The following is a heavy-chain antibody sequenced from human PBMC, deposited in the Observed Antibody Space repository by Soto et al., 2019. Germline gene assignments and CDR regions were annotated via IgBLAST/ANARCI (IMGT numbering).Heavy chain of an antibody. CDR2: IKTDGSER. Sequence: GSLRLSCAASGFTFSSFWMSWARQAPGKGLEWVANIKTDGSERYYMDSVRGRFTTSRDNSRNIFYLQMNSLTGEDTAVYYCTRDGSPFALDVWGLGTSVTVS. CDR3: TRDGSPFALDV. CDR1: GFTFSSFW. V-gene: IGHV3-7*03. J-gene: IGHJ6*02.